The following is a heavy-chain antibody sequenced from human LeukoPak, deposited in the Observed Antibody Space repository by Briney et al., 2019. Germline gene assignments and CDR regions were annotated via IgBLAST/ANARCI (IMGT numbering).Heavy chain of an antibody. V-gene: IGHV4-34*01. CDR2: INHSGST. J-gene: IGHJ4*02. Sequence: PSETLSLTCAVYGGSFSGYYWSWIRQPPGKGLEWIGEINHSGSTNYNPSLKSRVTISVDTSKNQFSLKLSSVTAADTAVYYCARVRRYCSGGSCDTPFDYWGQGTLVTVSS. D-gene: IGHD2-15*01. CDR1: GGSFSGYY. CDR3: ARVRRYCSGGSCDTPFDY.